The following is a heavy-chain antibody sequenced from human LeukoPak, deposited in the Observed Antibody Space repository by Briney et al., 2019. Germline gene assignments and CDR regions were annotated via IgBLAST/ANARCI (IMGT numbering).Heavy chain of an antibody. CDR2: IYHSGST. CDR1: GYSISSGYY. D-gene: IGHD4-23*01. V-gene: IGHV4-38-2*02. J-gene: IGHJ4*02. CDR3: ARQGYGGHSRGAADY. Sequence: SETLSLTCTVPGYSISSGYYWGWIRQPPGKGLEWIGSIYHSGSTYYNPSLKSRVTISVDTSKNQLSLKLSSVTAADTAVYFCARQGYGGHSRGAADYWGQGALVTVSS.